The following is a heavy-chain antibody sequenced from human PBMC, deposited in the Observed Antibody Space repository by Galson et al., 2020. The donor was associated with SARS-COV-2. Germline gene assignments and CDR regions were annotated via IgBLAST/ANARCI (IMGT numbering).Heavy chain of an antibody. D-gene: IGHD4-17*01. V-gene: IGHV4-30-2*01. CDR3: ARLHYGECAPGAFDI. J-gene: IGHJ3*02. CDR2: TSHSGGT. Sequence: LSLTCAVSGTSISSGSYSWNWIRQPPGKGLEWIGYTSHSGGTYYNPSLKSRVTISGDRSKNQFSLRLSPVTAAGTAGYYCARLHYGECAPGAFDIWGPGTRVTVAS. CDR1: GTSISSGSYS.